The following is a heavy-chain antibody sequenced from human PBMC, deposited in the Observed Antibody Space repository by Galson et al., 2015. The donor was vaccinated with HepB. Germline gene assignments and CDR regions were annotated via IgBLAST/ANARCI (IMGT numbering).Heavy chain of an antibody. Sequence: SLRLSCAASGFTFSTYGMHWVRQAPGKGLEWVTLISNDGDYKYYSDSVRGRFTISRDNSKNTLYLHVNTLRADDTAVYFCAKPMAYTLNYETSSFDIWGQGTMVTVSS. D-gene: IGHD2-2*02. CDR1: GFTFSTYG. CDR3: AKPMAYTLNYETSSFDI. CDR2: ISNDGDYK. J-gene: IGHJ3*02. V-gene: IGHV3-30*18.